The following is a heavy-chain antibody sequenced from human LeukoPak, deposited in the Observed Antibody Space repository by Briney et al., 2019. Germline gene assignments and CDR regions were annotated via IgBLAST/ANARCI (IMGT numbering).Heavy chain of an antibody. CDR3: ARITDGSYYGY. Sequence: SETLSLTCTVSGGSISSSGYYWGWIRQPPGKGLEWIGSMYYSGSTYYNPSLKSRVTISVDTSKNQFSLKLSSVTAADTAVYYCARITDGSYYGYWGQGTLVTVSS. D-gene: IGHD1-26*01. J-gene: IGHJ4*02. CDR1: GGSISSSGYY. CDR2: MYYSGST. V-gene: IGHV4-39*07.